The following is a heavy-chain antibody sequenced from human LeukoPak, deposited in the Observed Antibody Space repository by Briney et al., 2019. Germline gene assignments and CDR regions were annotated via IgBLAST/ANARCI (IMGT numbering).Heavy chain of an antibody. CDR3: AKDPRAGDNGAEYFQH. CDR2: ISGSGGST. D-gene: IGHD2-8*01. V-gene: IGHV3-23*01. Sequence: GGSLRLSCAASGFTFSSYAMSWVRQAPGKGLEWVSGISGSGGSTYYADSVKGRFTISRDNSKNTLYLQMNSLRAEDTAVYYCAKDPRAGDNGAEYFQHWGQGTLVTVSS. CDR1: GFTFSSYA. J-gene: IGHJ1*01.